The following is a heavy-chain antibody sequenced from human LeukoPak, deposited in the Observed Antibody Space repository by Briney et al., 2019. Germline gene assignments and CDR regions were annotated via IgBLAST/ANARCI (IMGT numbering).Heavy chain of an antibody. J-gene: IGHJ2*01. CDR1: GGSISSGDYY. Sequence: PSQTLSLTCTVSGGSISSGDYYWSWIRQPPWKGLEWIGYIYYSGSTYYNPSLKSRVTISVDMSKNQFSLKLSSVTAADTSVYCCARTRVSYFDLWGRGTLVTVSS. D-gene: IGHD6-6*01. CDR3: ARTRVSYFDL. V-gene: IGHV4-30-4*08. CDR2: IYYSGST.